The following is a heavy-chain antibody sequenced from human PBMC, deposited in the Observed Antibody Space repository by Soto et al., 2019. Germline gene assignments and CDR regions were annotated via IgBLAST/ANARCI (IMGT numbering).Heavy chain of an antibody. CDR2: IRSKAYSYTT. CDR3: ATGYCSGGTCYSGYS. D-gene: IGHD2-15*01. V-gene: IGHV3-72*01. J-gene: IGHJ4*02. CDR1: GVTFSDHY. Sequence: EVQLVESGGGLVQPGGSLRLSCAASGVTFSDHYMDWVRQAPGKGLEWVGRIRSKAYSYTTEYAASVKGRFTISRDESNNSVYLQMNSLKTEDTAVYYCATGYCSGGTCYSGYSWGQGDLVTVSS.